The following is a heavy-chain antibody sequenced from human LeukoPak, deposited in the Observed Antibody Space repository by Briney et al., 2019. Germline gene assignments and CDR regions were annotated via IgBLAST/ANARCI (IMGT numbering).Heavy chain of an antibody. Sequence: ASVKVSCKASGYTFTSYGISWVRQAPGKGLEWMGWISAYNGNTNYAQKLQGRVTMTTDTSTSTAYMELRSLRSDDTAVYYCARSRYCSGGSCIIDYWGQGTLVTVSS. CDR1: GYTFTSYG. CDR3: ARSRYCSGGSCIIDY. J-gene: IGHJ4*02. CDR2: ISAYNGNT. D-gene: IGHD2-15*01. V-gene: IGHV1-18*01.